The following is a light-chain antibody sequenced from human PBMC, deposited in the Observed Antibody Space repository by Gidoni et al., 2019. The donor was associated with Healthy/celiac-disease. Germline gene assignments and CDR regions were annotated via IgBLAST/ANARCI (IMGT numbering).Light chain of an antibody. J-gene: IGKJ5*01. CDR3: QQRSNWPPAIT. CDR1: QSVSSY. V-gene: IGKV3-11*01. CDR2: DAS. Sequence: EIVLTQSPATLSLSPGERATLSCRASQSVSSYLAWYQQKPGQAPRLLIYDASNRATGIPARFSGSGSGTDFTLTSSSLEPEDFAVYYCQQRSNWPPAITFXQXTRLEIK.